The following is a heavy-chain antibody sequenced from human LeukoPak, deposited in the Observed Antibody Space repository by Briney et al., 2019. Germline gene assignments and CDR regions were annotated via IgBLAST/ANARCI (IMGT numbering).Heavy chain of an antibody. CDR2: IYYSGST. V-gene: IGHV4-39*07. Sequence: SETLSLTCTVSGGSISSFSDYWGWIRQPPGRGLESIGTIYYSGSTYYNPSLKSRVTISTDTSKNQFSLNLRSVTAADTAVYYCARVRGDSPYSFDYWGQGTLVTVS. CDR1: GGSISSFSDY. D-gene: IGHD2-21*02. J-gene: IGHJ4*02. CDR3: ARVRGDSPYSFDY.